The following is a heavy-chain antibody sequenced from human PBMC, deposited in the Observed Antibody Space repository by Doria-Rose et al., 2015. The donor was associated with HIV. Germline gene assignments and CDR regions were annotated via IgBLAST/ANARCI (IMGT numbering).Heavy chain of an antibody. CDR2: TFSDDER. V-gene: IGHV2-26*01. CDR1: GVSLSSPGMG. D-gene: IGHD6-13*01. CDR3: ARIKSSRWYHKYYFDF. J-gene: IGHJ4*02. Sequence: VTLKESGPVLVKPTETLTLTCTVSGVSLSSPGMGVSWIRQPPGKALEWLANTFSDDERSYNTSLKSRLTISRGTSKSQVVLTMTDMDPVDTATYYCARIKSSRWYHKYYFDFWGQGTLVIISA.